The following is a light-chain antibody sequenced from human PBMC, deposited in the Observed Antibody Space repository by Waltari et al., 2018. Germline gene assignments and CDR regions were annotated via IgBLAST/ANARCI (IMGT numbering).Light chain of an antibody. CDR3: SSYISSSTLEL. CDR2: DVS. V-gene: IGLV2-14*03. J-gene: IGLJ2*01. Sequence: QSALTQPASVSGSPGQSITIPRTGTSSDVGPYNYVSWYQQHPGKAPKLMIFDVSIRPSGVSNRFSGSKSGNTASLTISGLQAEDEADYYCSSYISSSTLELFGGGTSLTVL. CDR1: SSDVGPYNY.